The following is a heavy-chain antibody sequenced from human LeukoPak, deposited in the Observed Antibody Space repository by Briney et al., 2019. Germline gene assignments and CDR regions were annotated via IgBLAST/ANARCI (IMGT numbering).Heavy chain of an antibody. CDR1: GGSISSYY. CDR2: IYTSGST. CDR3: ARDRTYYDILTGSRNNWFDP. D-gene: IGHD3-9*01. Sequence: SETLSLTCTVSGGSISSYYWSWIRQPAGKGLEWIGRIYTSGSTNYNPSLKSRVTMSVDTSKNQFSLKLSSVTAADTAVYYCARDRTYYDILTGSRNNWFDPWGQGTLVTVSS. J-gene: IGHJ5*02. V-gene: IGHV4-4*07.